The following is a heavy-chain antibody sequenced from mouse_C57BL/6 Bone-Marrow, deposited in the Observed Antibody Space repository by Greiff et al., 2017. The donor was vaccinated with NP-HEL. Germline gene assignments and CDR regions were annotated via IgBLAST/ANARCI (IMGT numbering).Heavy chain of an antibody. CDR2: INPYNGGT. D-gene: IGHD1-1*01. V-gene: IGHV1-19*01. CDR3: ARPLYYYGSSYPWYFDV. Sequence: EVQLQESGPVLVKPGASAKMSCKASGYTFTDYYMNWVKQSHGKSLEWIGVINPYNGGTSYNQKFKGKATLTVDKSSSPAYMELNSLTSEDSAAYYCARPLYYYGSSYPWYFDVWGTGTTVTVSS. J-gene: IGHJ1*03. CDR1: GYTFTDYY.